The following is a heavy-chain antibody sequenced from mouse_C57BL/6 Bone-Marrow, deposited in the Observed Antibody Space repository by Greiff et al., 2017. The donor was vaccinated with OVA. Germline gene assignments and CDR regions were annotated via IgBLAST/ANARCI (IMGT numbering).Heavy chain of an antibody. J-gene: IGHJ2*01. CDR3: ARSERLRDYFDY. D-gene: IGHD2-2*01. Sequence: QVQLQQSGAELVRPGASVKLSCKASGYTFTDSYISWVKQRPGPGLEWIARIYPGSGNIYYNEKFKGKATLTAEKSSSTASMQRSILTSDDSAVYFCARSERLRDYFDYWGQGTTLTVSS. V-gene: IGHV1-76*01. CDR1: GYTFTDSY. CDR2: IYPGSGNI.